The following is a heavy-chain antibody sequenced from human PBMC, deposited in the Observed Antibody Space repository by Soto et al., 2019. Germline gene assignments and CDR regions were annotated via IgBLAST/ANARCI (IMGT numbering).Heavy chain of an antibody. J-gene: IGHJ4*02. CDR3: AREKAMVSRSWFDY. Sequence: PGGFLRLSCAASGFTFSSYSMNWVRQAPGKGLEWVSSISSSSSYIYYADSVKGRFTISRDNAKNSLYLQMNSLRAEDTAVYYCAREKAMVSRSWFDYWGQGTLVTVSS. D-gene: IGHD5-18*01. V-gene: IGHV3-21*01. CDR2: ISSSSSYI. CDR1: GFTFSSYS.